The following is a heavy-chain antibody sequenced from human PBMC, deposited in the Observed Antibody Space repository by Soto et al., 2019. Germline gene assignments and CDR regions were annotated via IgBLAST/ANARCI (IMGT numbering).Heavy chain of an antibody. CDR3: ARKGEDVAVGSFDY. V-gene: IGHV3-23*01. CDR2: ICGCGVCT. Sequence: PGGSLRLSCAASGFTFSSYAMSWVRQAPGKGLEWVSAICGCGVCTYYADSVKGRFTISRDNSKNTLYLQMNSLRAEDTAVYYCARKGEDVAVGSFDYWGQGTLVTVSS. D-gene: IGHD1-26*01. J-gene: IGHJ4*02. CDR1: GFTFSSYA.